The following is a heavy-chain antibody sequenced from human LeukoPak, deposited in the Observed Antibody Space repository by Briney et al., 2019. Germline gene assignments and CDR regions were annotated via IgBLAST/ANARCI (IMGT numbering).Heavy chain of an antibody. CDR2: IRFDGSTK. V-gene: IGHV3-30*02. CDR3: AQPHF. J-gene: IGHJ4*02. Sequence: GGSLRLSCVASGITFRSSSMHWVRQALGKGLEWLAFIRFDGSTKYYADSVKGRFTVSRDNSKSTLYLQMNSLRAEDTAVYYCAQPHFWGQGTLVTVSS. CDR1: GITFRSSS.